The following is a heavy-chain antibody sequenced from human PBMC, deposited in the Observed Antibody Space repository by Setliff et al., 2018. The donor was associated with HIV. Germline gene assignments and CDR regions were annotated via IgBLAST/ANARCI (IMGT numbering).Heavy chain of an antibody. CDR2: INYDDNYE. D-gene: IGHD5-18*01. V-gene: IGHV3-30*02. CDR3: AKDFLSGYSYGYWGGLDY. J-gene: IGHJ4*02. CDR1: GFTFSAHG. Sequence: GGSLRLSCAASGFTFSAHGMHWVRQAPGKGLEWVTFINYDDNYEYYADSVKGRFTISRDNSKSTVDLQMNSLRPEDTALYYCAKDFLSGYSYGYWGGLDYWGQGTLVTVSS.